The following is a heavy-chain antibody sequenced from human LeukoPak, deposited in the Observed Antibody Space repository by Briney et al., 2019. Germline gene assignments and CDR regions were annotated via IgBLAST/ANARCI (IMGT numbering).Heavy chain of an antibody. V-gene: IGHV3-74*01. CDR3: ARDGILGSHDY. Sequence: PGGSLRLSCAASGFTFSSYWMPWVRQAPGKGLVWVARINNDGSSTSYADSVKGRFTISRDNAKNTIDLQMNSLRVEDTAVYYCARDGILGSHDYWGQGILVTVSS. D-gene: IGHD3-3*02. J-gene: IGHJ4*02. CDR1: GFTFSSYW. CDR2: INNDGSST.